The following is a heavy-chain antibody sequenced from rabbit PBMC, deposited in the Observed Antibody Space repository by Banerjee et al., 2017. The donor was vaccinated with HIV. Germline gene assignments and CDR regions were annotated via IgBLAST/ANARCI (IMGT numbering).Heavy chain of an antibody. J-gene: IGHJ4*01. Sequence: QEQLEESGGDLVQPEGSLTLTCTASGFSFSSIYYMCWVRQAPGKGLEWIACIHAGSSGITYYASWAKGRFTISKTSSTTVTLQMTSLTAADTATYFCARDMGSSAYTPFNLWGPGTLVTVS. D-gene: IGHD8-1*01. CDR1: GFSFSSIYY. CDR3: ARDMGSSAYTPFNL. CDR2: IHAGSSGIT. V-gene: IGHV1S45*01.